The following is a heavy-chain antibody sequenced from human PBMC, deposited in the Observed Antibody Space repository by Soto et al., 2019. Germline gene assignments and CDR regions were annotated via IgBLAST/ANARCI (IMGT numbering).Heavy chain of an antibody. CDR2: ISSSSSTI. CDR3: AIYEDKITGTTYGG. CDR1: GFTFSSYS. Sequence: EVQLVESGGGLVQPGGSLRLSCAASGFTFSSYSMNWVRQAPGKGLEWVSYISSSSSTIYYADSVKGRFTISRDNAKNSLYLQMNSLRAEDTAVYYCAIYEDKITGTTYGGWGQGTLVTVSS. D-gene: IGHD1-7*01. V-gene: IGHV3-48*01. J-gene: IGHJ4*02.